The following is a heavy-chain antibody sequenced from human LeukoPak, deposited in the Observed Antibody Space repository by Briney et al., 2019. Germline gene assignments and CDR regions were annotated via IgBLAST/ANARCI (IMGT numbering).Heavy chain of an antibody. V-gene: IGHV4-61*01. CDR3: ARSRAFNSGAFDP. D-gene: IGHD1-26*01. CDR1: GASVSSASY. Sequence: SETLSLTCTVSGASVSSASYWTWIRQPPGKGVEWIAHIYNGVNTNHNPSLKSRVTISVDTSKNQFSLRLNSVTAADTAVYYCARSRAFNSGAFDPWGQGSLVTVSS. J-gene: IGHJ5*02. CDR2: IYNGVNT.